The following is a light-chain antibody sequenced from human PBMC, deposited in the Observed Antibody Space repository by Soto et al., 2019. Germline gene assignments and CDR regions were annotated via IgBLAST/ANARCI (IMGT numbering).Light chain of an antibody. Sequence: EIVLTQSPATLSLSPGERATLSCSASPGISSYLAWYPQTPDQAPRLLIYEASNRATGIPARFSGSGSGTAFTLTISSLEPEDFAVDDGHQCSTWPFTFGPATKLDIK. CDR1: PGISSY. J-gene: IGKJ3*01. V-gene: IGKV3-11*01. CDR2: EAS. CDR3: HQCSTWPFT.